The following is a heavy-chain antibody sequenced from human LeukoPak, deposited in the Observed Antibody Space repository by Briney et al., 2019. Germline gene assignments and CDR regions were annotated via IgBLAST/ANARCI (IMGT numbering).Heavy chain of an antibody. J-gene: IGHJ5*02. V-gene: IGHV1-8*03. CDR1: GYTFTSYD. D-gene: IGHD3-3*01. CDR3: ARGGQEYYDFWNRVGRPYNWFDP. CDR2: MNPNSGNT. Sequence: ASVTVSCKASGYTFTSYDINWVRQATGQGLEWMGWMNPNSGNTGYAQKFQGRVTITRNTSISTAYMELSSLRSEDTAVYYCARGGQEYYDFWNRVGRPYNWFDPWGQGTLVTVSS.